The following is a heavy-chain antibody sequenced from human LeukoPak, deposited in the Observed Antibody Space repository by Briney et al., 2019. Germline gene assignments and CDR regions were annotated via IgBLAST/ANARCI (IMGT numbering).Heavy chain of an antibody. J-gene: IGHJ4*02. D-gene: IGHD6-19*01. CDR2: ISGSGTTM. CDR1: GFTFSSYE. Sequence: PGGSLRLSCVASGFTFSSYEMNWLRQSPGKELEWVSYISGSGTTMYYADSVKGRFTISRDNAKNSLYLQMNSLRAEDTAIYYCARSVQWLPYWGQGTLVTVSS. CDR3: ARSVQWLPY. V-gene: IGHV3-48*03.